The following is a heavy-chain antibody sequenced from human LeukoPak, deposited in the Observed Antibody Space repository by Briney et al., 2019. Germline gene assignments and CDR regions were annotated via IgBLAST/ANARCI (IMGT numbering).Heavy chain of an antibody. CDR2: IKQDGSEK. V-gene: IGHV3-7*04. CDR3: ARDLVAPTPGVMD. Sequence: GGSLRLPCAASGFTFSNAWMSWVRQAPEKGLEWVANIKQDGSEKYYVDSVKGRFTISRDNAKNSLYLQMSSLRAEDTAVYYCARDLVAPTPGVMDWGQGTLVTVSS. J-gene: IGHJ4*02. D-gene: IGHD2-15*01. CDR1: GFTFSNAW.